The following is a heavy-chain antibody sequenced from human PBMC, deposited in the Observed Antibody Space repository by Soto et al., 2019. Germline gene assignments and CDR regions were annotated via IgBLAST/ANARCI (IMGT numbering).Heavy chain of an antibody. D-gene: IGHD5-12*01. CDR3: ARETSGYGDYYYYAMDV. CDR1: GFIFSSYS. V-gene: IGHV3-21*01. CDR2: ISSSGSYI. Sequence: GGSLRLSCAASGFIFSSYSMNWVRQAPGEGLEWVSSISSSGSYIYQTDSVRGRFTIARDNDKNSMYLQMNSLRAEDTAVYFCARETSGYGDYYYYAMDVWGQGPRSPSP. J-gene: IGHJ6*02.